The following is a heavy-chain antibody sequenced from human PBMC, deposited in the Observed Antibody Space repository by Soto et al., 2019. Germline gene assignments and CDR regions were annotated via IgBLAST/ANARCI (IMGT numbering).Heavy chain of an antibody. V-gene: IGHV1-2*04. CDR1: GYTFTGYY. CDR3: ARGGEMAFHYFDY. Sequence: ASVKVSCKASGYTFTGYYMHWVRQAPGQGLEWMGWINPNSGGTNYAQKFQGWVTMTRDTSISTAYMELSGLRSDDTAVYYCARGGEMAFHYFDYSGQGTLVTVSS. D-gene: IGHD3-10*01. CDR2: INPNSGGT. J-gene: IGHJ4*02.